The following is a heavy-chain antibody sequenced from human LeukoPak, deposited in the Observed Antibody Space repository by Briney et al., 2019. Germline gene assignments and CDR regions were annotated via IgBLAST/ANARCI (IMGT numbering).Heavy chain of an antibody. CDR3: ARDGTMIVVGRGAFDI. CDR1: GYTLTSYY. CDR2: INPSGGST. Sequence: GASVKVSCKASGYTLTSYYMHWVRQAPGQGLEWMGIINPSGGSTSYAQKFQGRVTMTRDTSTSTVYMELSSLRSEDTAVYYCARDGTMIVVGRGAFDIWGQGTMVTVSS. D-gene: IGHD3-22*01. V-gene: IGHV1-46*01. J-gene: IGHJ3*02.